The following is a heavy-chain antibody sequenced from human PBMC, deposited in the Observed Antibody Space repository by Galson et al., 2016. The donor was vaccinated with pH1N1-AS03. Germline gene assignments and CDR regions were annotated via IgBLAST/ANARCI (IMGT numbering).Heavy chain of an antibody. CDR2: ISGSGNT. Sequence: SETLSLTCTVSGGSISSHFWNWIRQPPGKGLEWIAYISGSGNTKYNPSLWSRVTISVDTSKTQFSLELSSVTSADTAVYYCARTGGGGIWGQGTMVTVSS. CDR3: ARTGGGGI. V-gene: IGHV4-59*11. CDR1: GGSISSHF. D-gene: IGHD2-15*01. J-gene: IGHJ3*02.